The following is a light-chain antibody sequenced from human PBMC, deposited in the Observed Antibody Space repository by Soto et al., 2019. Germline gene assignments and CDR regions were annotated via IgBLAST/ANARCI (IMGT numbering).Light chain of an antibody. CDR3: LQYGGLPRT. CDR1: QSVSSSY. Sequence: EIVLTQSPGTLSLSPGEGATLSCRASQSVSSSYLAWYQQKPGQAPRLLIYGASSRATGIPDRFSGSGSGTDFTLTITRLEPEDFAVYFCLQYGGLPRTFGQGTKVEIK. J-gene: IGKJ1*01. V-gene: IGKV3-20*01. CDR2: GAS.